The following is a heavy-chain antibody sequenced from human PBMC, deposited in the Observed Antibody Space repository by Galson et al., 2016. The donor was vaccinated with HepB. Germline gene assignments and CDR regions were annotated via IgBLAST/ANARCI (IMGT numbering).Heavy chain of an antibody. CDR2: IYYSGST. J-gene: IGHJ3*02. V-gene: IGHV4-39*01. CDR1: GGSISNTIYY. CDR3: ARRGPALGYDAFEI. Sequence: SETLSLTCIVSGGSISNTIYYWGWIRQPPGKGLEWIANIYYSGSTYYNLSLRSRVTISVDTSKNQFSLKLSSVTAADTAVYYCARRGPALGYDAFEIWGQGTMVTVSS. D-gene: IGHD2-2*01.